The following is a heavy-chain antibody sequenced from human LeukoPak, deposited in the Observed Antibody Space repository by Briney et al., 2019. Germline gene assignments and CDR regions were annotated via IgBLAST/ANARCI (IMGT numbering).Heavy chain of an antibody. CDR2: MNPSGGST. Sequence: ASVKVSCKASRYSFTSDYMNWVRQAPGQGLEWMGVMNPSGGSTDYAQKFQGRVTMTRETSTSTVYMELSGLTSEDTAVYFCARGREGGHWSGSYKCYYYGMDVWGQGTTVTVSS. V-gene: IGHV1-46*01. CDR3: ARGREGGHWSGSYKCYYYGMDV. D-gene: IGHD3-3*01. J-gene: IGHJ6*02. CDR1: RYSFTSDY.